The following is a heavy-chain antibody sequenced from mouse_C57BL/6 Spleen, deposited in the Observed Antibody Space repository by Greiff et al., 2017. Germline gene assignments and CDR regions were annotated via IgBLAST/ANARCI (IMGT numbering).Heavy chain of an antibody. CDR1: GYSFKDYY. V-gene: IGHV1-39*01. CDR2: ITPDYGTT. Sequence: VQLQQSGPELVQPGASVKMSCTASGYSFKDYYMHWVKQSPGQGLEWIGVITPDYGTTSYTPKFTGKATLTGDTSSNTAYLQLSSLTSEDSAVYYCAKDISSCAYGGQGTLVTVSA. CDR3: AKDISSCAY. D-gene: IGHD3-2*02. J-gene: IGHJ3*01.